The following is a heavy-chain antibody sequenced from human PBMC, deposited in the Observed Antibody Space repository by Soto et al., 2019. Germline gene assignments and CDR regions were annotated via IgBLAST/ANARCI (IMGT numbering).Heavy chain of an antibody. Sequence: SETLSLTRAVSGAYIISSSGWSWIRQPPGKGLEWNGEIYHSGSTNYNPSLKSRVPISVDKPKNHASLKLSSVPAADTAVYFCARGAGVDVGAAFRRKLAPGGPGLVVTVS. V-gene: IGHV4-4*02. J-gene: IGHJ5*02. CDR3: ARGAGVDVGAAFRRKLAP. CDR2: IYHSGST. CDR1: GAYIISSSG. D-gene: IGHD2-2*03.